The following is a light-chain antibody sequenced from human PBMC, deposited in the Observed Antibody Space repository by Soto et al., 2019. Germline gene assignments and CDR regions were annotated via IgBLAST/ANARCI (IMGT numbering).Light chain of an antibody. Sequence: QSALTQPASVSGSPGQSITISCTGTSSDVGSYNLVSWYQQHPCKAPKLMIYEVSKRPSGVSNRFSGSKSGNTASLTISGLQAEDEADYYCCSYAGTSLVFGGGTKLTVL. CDR1: SSDVGSYNL. V-gene: IGLV2-23*02. CDR2: EVS. CDR3: CSYAGTSLV. J-gene: IGLJ2*01.